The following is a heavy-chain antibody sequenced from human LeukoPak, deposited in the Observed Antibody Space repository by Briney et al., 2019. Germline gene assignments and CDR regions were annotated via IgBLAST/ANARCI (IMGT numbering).Heavy chain of an antibody. Sequence: PGGSLRLSCAASGFTFSSYAMSWVRQAPGKGLEWVSAISHSGGSTYYADSVKGRFTVSRDNSKNTLYLQMNSLRAEDTAVYYCAKQASSHLEAYFDYWGQGTLVTVSS. J-gene: IGHJ4*02. D-gene: IGHD6-13*01. CDR1: GFTFSSYA. CDR3: AKQASSHLEAYFDY. V-gene: IGHV3-23*01. CDR2: ISHSGGST.